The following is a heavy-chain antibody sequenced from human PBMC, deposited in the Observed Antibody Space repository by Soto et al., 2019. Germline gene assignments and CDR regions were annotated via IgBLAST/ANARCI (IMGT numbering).Heavy chain of an antibody. CDR2: IYVTGAV. CDR3: ARLRISTNNYKWFAP. D-gene: IGHD1-20*01. V-gene: IGHV4-31*03. CDR1: GAALNSGNYY. J-gene: IGHJ5*02. Sequence: PSETLSLTCSVSGAALNSGNYYWSWIRQVPGKGLEWIGHIYVTGAVDYNPSLRDRITISQDTSERQFSLNLRLVTAADTAVYYCARLRISTNNYKWFAPWVQVTLVTVSS.